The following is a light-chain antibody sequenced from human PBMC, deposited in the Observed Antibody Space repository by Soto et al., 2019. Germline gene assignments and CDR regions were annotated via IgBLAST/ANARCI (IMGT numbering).Light chain of an antibody. CDR2: DVS. J-gene: IGLJ1*01. CDR1: SSDVGGYNY. CDR3: SSYTSSSTQV. V-gene: IGLV2-14*01. Sequence: QSVLPQPASLSGSPGQSITISCTGTSSDVGGYNYVSWYQQHPGKAPKLMIYDVSNRPSGLSNRFSGSKSGNTASLTISGLQAEDEADYYCSSYTSSSTQVFGTGTKVTVL.